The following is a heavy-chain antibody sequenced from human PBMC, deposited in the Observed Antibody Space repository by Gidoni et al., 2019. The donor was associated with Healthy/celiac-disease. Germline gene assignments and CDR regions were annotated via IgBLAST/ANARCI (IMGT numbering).Heavy chain of an antibody. V-gene: IGHV3-48*03. D-gene: IGHD3-22*01. CDR2: ISSSGSTI. CDR1: GFTFSSYE. CDR3: ARADSSGYFFDY. J-gene: IGHJ4*02. Sequence: EVQLVASGGGLVQPGGSLRLPGSASGFTFSSYEMNWVRQAPGKGLEWVSYISSSGSTIYYADSVKGRFTISRDNAKNALYLQMNSLRAEDTAVYYCARADSSGYFFDYWGQGTLVTVSS.